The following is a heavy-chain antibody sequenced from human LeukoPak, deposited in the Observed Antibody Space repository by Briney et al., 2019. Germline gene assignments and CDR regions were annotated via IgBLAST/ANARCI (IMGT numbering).Heavy chain of an antibody. CDR1: GFTVSSNY. CDR2: IYSGGST. D-gene: IGHD2-2*01. Sequence: PGGSLRLSCAASGFTVSSNYMSWVRQAPGKGLEWVSVIYSGGSTYYADSVKGRFTISRDNSKNTLYLQMNSLRAEDMAVYYCARSQGYQLPFDYWGQGTLVTVSS. J-gene: IGHJ4*02. V-gene: IGHV3-53*01. CDR3: ARSQGYQLPFDY.